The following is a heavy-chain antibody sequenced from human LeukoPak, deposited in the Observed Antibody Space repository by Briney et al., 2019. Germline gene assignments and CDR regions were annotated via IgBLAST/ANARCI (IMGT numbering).Heavy chain of an antibody. Sequence: GXSLRLSCAASGFTFSSYWMSWVRQAPGKGLEWVANIKQDGSEKYYVDSVKGRFTISRDNAKNSLYLQMNSLRAEDTAVYYCARRVRYDFWSGSGLGAFDIWGQGTMVTVSS. V-gene: IGHV3-7*01. J-gene: IGHJ3*02. CDR3: ARRVRYDFWSGSGLGAFDI. CDR2: IKQDGSEK. D-gene: IGHD3-3*01. CDR1: GFTFSSYW.